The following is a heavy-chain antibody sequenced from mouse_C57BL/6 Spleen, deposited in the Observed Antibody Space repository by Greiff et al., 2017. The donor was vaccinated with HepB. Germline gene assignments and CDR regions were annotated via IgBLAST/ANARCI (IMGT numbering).Heavy chain of an antibody. Sequence: EVQLVESGGGLVKPGGSLKLSCAASGFTFSSYAMSWVRQTPEKRLEWVATISDGGSYTYYPDNVKGRFTISRDNAKNNLYLQMSHLKSEDTAMYYCAREENDYPAWFAYWGQGTLVTVSA. V-gene: IGHV5-4*01. CDR3: AREENDYPAWFAY. J-gene: IGHJ3*01. CDR2: ISDGGSYT. CDR1: GFTFSSYA. D-gene: IGHD2-4*01.